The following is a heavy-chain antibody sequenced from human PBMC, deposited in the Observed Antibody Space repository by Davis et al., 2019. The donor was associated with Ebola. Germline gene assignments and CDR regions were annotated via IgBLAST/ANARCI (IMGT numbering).Heavy chain of an antibody. V-gene: IGHV1-2*02. J-gene: IGHJ5*02. CDR1: GYTFTSYG. Sequence: ASVKVSCKASGYTFTSYGISWVRQAPGQGFEWMGWIDPNTGDTNCAQKFQGRVTMTRDTSINTAYVELSRLTSDDTAAYYCVRDRGSRQFDPWGQGALVTVSS. CDR3: VRDRGSRQFDP. CDR2: IDPNTGDT. D-gene: IGHD6-25*01.